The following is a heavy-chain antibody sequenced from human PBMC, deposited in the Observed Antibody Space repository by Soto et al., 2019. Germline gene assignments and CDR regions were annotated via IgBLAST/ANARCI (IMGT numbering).Heavy chain of an antibody. Sequence: GGSLRLSCAASGFTFRSYWTHWVRQAPGKGLVWVSRISPDGSITNYADSVKGRFTISRDNAKNTLFLQMNSLRAEDTAVYYCTREVATVPDYWGQGTLVTVS. D-gene: IGHD6-13*01. CDR1: GFTFRSYW. J-gene: IGHJ4*02. CDR3: TREVATVPDY. CDR2: ISPDGSIT. V-gene: IGHV3-74*01.